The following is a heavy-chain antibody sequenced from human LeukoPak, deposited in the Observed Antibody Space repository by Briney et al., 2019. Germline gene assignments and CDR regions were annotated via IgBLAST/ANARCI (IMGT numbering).Heavy chain of an antibody. CDR3: AGDRAQYYDDAFDI. CDR1: GFTFSSYT. J-gene: IGHJ3*02. Sequence: GGSLRLSCAASGFTFSSYTMNWVRQAPGKGLEWVSYISGSGGTTYYADSVKGRFTISRDNAKNSLYLQMNTLRVEDTAVYYCAGDRAQYYDDAFDIWGQGTMVTVSS. V-gene: IGHV3-48*04. CDR2: ISGSGGTT. D-gene: IGHD3-3*01.